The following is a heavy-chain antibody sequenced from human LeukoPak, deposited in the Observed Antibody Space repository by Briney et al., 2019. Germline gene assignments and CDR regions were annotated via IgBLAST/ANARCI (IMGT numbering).Heavy chain of an antibody. Sequence: GGSLRLSCAASGFTFSSYAMSWVRQAPGKGLEWVSAISGSGGSTYYADSVKGQFTISRDNSKNTLYLQMNSLRAEDTAVYYCAKGDSGTYYDFWSGYPTPYFDYWGQGTLVTVSS. CDR3: AKGDSGTYYDFWSGYPTPYFDY. CDR1: GFTFSSYA. D-gene: IGHD3-3*01. J-gene: IGHJ4*02. CDR2: ISGSGGST. V-gene: IGHV3-23*01.